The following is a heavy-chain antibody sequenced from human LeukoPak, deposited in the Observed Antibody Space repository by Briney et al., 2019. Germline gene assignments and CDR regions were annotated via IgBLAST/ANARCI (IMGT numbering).Heavy chain of an antibody. V-gene: IGHV4-34*01. J-gene: IGHJ6*02. Sequence: SETLSLTCAVYGGSFSGYYWSWIRQPPGKGLEWIGEINHSGSTNYNPSLKSRVTISVDTSKNQFSLKLGSVTAADTAVYYCARATYYYYGMDVWGQGTTVTVPS. CDR1: GGSFSGYY. CDR2: INHSGST. CDR3: ARATYYYYGMDV.